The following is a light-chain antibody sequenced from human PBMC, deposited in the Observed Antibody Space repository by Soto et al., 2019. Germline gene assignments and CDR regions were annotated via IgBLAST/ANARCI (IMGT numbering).Light chain of an antibody. CDR3: QQYGSSPFT. CDR1: QSISSSY. J-gene: IGKJ3*01. V-gene: IGKV3-20*01. CDR2: GAS. Sequence: PGEGATLSCRASQSISSSYLAWYQQKPGQAPRLLIYGASSRATGIPDRFSGSGSGTDFTLTISRLEPEDFAVYYCQQYGSSPFTFGPGTKVDIK.